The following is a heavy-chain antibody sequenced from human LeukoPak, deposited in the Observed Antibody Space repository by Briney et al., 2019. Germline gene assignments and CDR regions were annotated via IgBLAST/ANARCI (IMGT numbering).Heavy chain of an antibody. CDR3: AKESDAFDI. Sequence: PGGSLRLSCSASGFTFSSYAMHWVRQAPGKGLEWVAVIWYDGSNKYYADSVKGRFTISRDNSQNTLYLQMNSLRLEDTAVYYCAKESDAFDIWGQGTMVTVSS. J-gene: IGHJ3*02. CDR1: GFTFSSYA. V-gene: IGHV3-30*02. CDR2: IWYDGSNK.